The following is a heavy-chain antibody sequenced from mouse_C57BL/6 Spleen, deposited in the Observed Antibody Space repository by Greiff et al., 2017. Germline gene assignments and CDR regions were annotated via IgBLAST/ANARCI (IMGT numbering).Heavy chain of an antibody. V-gene: IGHV10-3*01. CDR3: VREGLRRGLYAMDY. CDR2: IRSKSSNYAT. J-gene: IGHJ4*01. D-gene: IGHD2-4*01. CDR1: GFTFNTYA. Sequence: EVMLVESGGGSVQPKGSLKLSCAASGFTFNTYAMHWVRQAPGKGLEWVARIRSKSSNYATYYADSVKDRFTISRDDSQSMLYLQMNNLKTEDTAMYYCVREGLRRGLYAMDYWGQGTSVTVSS.